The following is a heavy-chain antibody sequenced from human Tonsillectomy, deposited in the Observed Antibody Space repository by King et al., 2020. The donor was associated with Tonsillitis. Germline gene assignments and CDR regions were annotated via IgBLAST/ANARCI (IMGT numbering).Heavy chain of an antibody. J-gene: IGHJ5*02. V-gene: IGHV3-11*05. CDR1: GFTFSDYY. D-gene: IGHD6-13*01. CDR3: ARDNQQQLRGRGEFDP. Sequence: VQLVESGGGLVKPGGSLRLSCAASGFTFSDYYMSWIRQAPGKGLEWVSYISSSSSYTNYADSVKGRFTISRDNAKNSLYLQMNSLRAEDTAVYYCARDNQQQLRGRGEFDPWGQGTLVTVSS. CDR2: ISSSSSYT.